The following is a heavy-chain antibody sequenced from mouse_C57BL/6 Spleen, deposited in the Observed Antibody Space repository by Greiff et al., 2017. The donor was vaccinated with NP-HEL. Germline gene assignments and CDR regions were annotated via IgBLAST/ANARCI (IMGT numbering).Heavy chain of an antibody. J-gene: IGHJ1*03. CDR3: ARRDYYGSSRFYWYFDV. Sequence: QVQLQQPGAELVRPGSSVKLSCKASGYTFTSYWMHWVKQRPIQGLEWIGNIDPSDSETHYNQKFKDKATLTVDKSSSTAYMQLSSLTSEDSAVYYCARRDYYGSSRFYWYFDVWGTGTTVTVSS. CDR2: IDPSDSET. D-gene: IGHD1-1*01. V-gene: IGHV1-52*01. CDR1: GYTFTSYW.